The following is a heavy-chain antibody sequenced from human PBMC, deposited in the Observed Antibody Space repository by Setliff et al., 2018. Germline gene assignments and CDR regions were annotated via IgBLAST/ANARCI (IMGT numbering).Heavy chain of an antibody. CDR1: GVSIRSTTSY. CDR2: IFYSGNT. J-gene: IGHJ5*02. CDR3: ARASHSYGSPNWFDP. Sequence: SETLSLTCIVSGVSIRSTTSYWSWIRHLPGKDLEWIGYIFYSGNTYYNPSLQSRVTISVDTSKNQFSLKLTSLNAADSAVYYCARASHSYGSPNWFDPWGPGTLVTVSS. D-gene: IGHD3-22*01. V-gene: IGHV4-31*03.